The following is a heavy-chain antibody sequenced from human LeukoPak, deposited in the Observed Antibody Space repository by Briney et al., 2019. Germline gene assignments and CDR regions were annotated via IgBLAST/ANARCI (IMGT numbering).Heavy chain of an antibody. D-gene: IGHD6-13*01. CDR3: ARGDSSSWYGYSYYYMDV. V-gene: IGHV3-53*05. CDR1: GFTFSTFA. Sequence: GGSLRLSCAASGFTFSTFAMIWVRQPPGKGLEWVSVMYTLGNTYYADSVRGRFTISRDNSKNTLYLQMNSLRSEDTAVYYCARGDSSSWYGYSYYYMDVWGKGTTVSISS. CDR2: MYTLGNT. J-gene: IGHJ6*03.